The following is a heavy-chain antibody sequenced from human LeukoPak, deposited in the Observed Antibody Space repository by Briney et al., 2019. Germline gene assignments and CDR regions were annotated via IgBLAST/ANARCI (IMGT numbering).Heavy chain of an antibody. V-gene: IGHV3-48*04. CDR3: ARETDYYYGMDV. CDR2: ISSSSTI. J-gene: IGHJ6*02. Sequence: GGSLRLSCAASGFTFSSFIMNWVRQAPGKGLEWVSYISSSSTIYYADSVKGRFTISRDNAKNSLYLQMNSLRAEDTAVYYCARETDYYYGMDVWGQGTTVTVSS. CDR1: GFTFSSFI.